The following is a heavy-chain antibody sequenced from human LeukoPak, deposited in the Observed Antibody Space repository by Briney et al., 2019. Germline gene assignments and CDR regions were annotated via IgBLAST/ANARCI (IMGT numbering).Heavy chain of an antibody. CDR2: IYNTGST. V-gene: IGHV3-53*05. CDR3: ATDPGLRWSFDY. D-gene: IGHD4-23*01. J-gene: IGHJ4*02. Sequence: PGGSLRLSCAASGFTVRSHRLIWVRQAPGKGLEWVSVIYNTGSTYYADSVMGRFIISRDISKNTIYLQINGLRPDDTAVYYCATDPGLRWSFDYWGQGTLVTVSS. CDR1: GFTVRSHR.